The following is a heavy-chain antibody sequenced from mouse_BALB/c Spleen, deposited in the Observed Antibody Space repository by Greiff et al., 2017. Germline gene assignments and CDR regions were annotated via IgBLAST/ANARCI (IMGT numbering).Heavy chain of an antibody. CDR2: IYPYNGGT. J-gene: IGHJ4*01. CDR1: GYTFTDYN. CDR3: ARDDYYAMDY. V-gene: IGHV1S29*02. Sequence: VQLQQSGPELVKPGASVKISCKASGYTFTDYNMHWVKQSHGKSLEWIGYIYPYNGGTGYNQKFKSKTTLTVDNSSSTVYMELRSLTSEDSAVYYCARDDYYAMDYWGQGTSVTVSS.